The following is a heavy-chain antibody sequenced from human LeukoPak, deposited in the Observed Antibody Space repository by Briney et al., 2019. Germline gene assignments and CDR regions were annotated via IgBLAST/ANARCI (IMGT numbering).Heavy chain of an antibody. CDR2: IYYSGST. Sequence: SETLSLTCTVSGGSISSSSYSWGWIRQPPGKGLEWIGSIYYSGSTYYNPSLKSRVTISVDTSKNQFSLKLSSVTAADTAVYYCVGYSSGWYEYYFDYWGQGTLVTVSS. D-gene: IGHD6-19*01. V-gene: IGHV4-39*01. CDR1: GGSISSSSYS. CDR3: VGYSSGWYEYYFDY. J-gene: IGHJ4*02.